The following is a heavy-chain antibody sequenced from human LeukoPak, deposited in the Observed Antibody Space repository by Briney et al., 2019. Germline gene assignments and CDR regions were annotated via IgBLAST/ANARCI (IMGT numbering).Heavy chain of an antibody. V-gene: IGHV1-2*02. CDR2: INPYSGDT. J-gene: IGHJ4*02. Sequence: ASVTVSCKASGYTFTGYYVHWLRQAPGQGLEWMGWINPYSGDTEYEQKFEGRVTMTRDTSIATAYMEMTRLTPDDTAVYYCARDRGPSADSGIYYQYYHYWGQGTLVTVSS. D-gene: IGHD3-10*01. CDR3: ARDRGPSADSGIYYQYYHY. CDR1: GYTFTGYY.